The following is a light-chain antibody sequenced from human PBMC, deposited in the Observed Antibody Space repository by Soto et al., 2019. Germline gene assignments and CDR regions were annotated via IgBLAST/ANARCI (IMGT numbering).Light chain of an antibody. Sequence: EIVLTQSPGTLSLSPGERATLSCRASQSISSSYLAWYQQKPGQAPRLLVYGASSRATGIPARFSGSGSGIDFNLTICRLELEDFAVYYCLKYGSSRVTFGPGSKVDIK. CDR2: GAS. CDR3: LKYGSSRVT. J-gene: IGKJ3*01. V-gene: IGKV3-20*01. CDR1: QSISSSY.